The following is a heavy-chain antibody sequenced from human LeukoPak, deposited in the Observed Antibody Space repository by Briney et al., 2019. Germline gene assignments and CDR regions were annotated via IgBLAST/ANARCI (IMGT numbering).Heavy chain of an antibody. Sequence: GGSLRLSCAASGFTFSDYHMSWIRQAPGKGLEWVSSISSGSSYIYYGDSVKGRFTISRDNAKNSLYLQMNSLRAEDTAVYYCARAGCSSISCYDYWGQGTLVTVSS. J-gene: IGHJ4*02. D-gene: IGHD2-2*01. CDR2: ISSGSSYI. CDR1: GFTFSDYH. V-gene: IGHV3-11*06. CDR3: ARAGCSSISCYDY.